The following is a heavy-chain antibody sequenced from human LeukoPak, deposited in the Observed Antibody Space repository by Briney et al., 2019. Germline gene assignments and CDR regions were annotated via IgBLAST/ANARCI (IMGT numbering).Heavy chain of an antibody. D-gene: IGHD3-10*01. CDR1: GFTFSDYY. J-gene: IGHJ6*02. Sequence: GGSLRLSCAASGFTFSDYYMSWIRQAPREGLWWVSYISSSGSTIYYADSVKGRFTISRDNAKNSLYLQMNSLRAEDTAVYYCARESPSYSYYYGMAVWGQGTTVTVSS. CDR2: ISSSGSTI. CDR3: ARESPSYSYYYGMAV. V-gene: IGHV3-11*01.